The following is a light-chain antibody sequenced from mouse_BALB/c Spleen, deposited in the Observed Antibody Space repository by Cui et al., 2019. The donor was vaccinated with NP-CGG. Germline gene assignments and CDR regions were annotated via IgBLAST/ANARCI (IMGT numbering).Light chain of an antibody. V-gene: IGLV1*01. Sequence: QAVVTQDSALTTSPGETVTLTCRSSTGAVTTSNYANWVQEKPDHLFTGLIGGTNNRAPGVPARFSGSLIADKAALTITGAQTEDEAIYFCALWYSNHWVFGGGTKLTVL. CDR2: GTN. CDR3: ALWYSNHWV. CDR1: TGAVTTSNY. J-gene: IGLJ1*01.